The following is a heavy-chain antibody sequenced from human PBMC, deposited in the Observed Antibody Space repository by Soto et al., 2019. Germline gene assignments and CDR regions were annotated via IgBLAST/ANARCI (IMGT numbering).Heavy chain of an antibody. V-gene: IGHV1-3*01. CDR1: GDSFTGYA. J-gene: IGHJ4*02. CDR3: ARAVAVAADFDY. CDR2: INAGNGNT. Sequence: ASVKLSCKASGDSFTGYAMHWVRQAPGQRLEWMGWINAGNGNTKYSQKFQGRVTITRDTSASTAYMELSSLRSEDTAVYYCARAVAVAADFDYWGQGTLVTVPQ. D-gene: IGHD6-19*01.